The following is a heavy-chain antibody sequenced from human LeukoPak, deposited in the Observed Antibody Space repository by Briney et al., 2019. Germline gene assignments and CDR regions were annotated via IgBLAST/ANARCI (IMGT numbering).Heavy chain of an antibody. CDR1: GFTFSSYG. D-gene: IGHD3-22*01. CDR2: TWYDENSK. Sequence: GRSLRLSCAAPGFTFSSYGMHWVRQAPGKGLEWVAVTWYDENSKYYADSVKGRFTISRDNSKNTLYLQMNSLRAEDTAMYYCARDWHSRNIDYWGQGTLVTVSS. CDR3: ARDWHSRNIDY. V-gene: IGHV3-33*01. J-gene: IGHJ4*02.